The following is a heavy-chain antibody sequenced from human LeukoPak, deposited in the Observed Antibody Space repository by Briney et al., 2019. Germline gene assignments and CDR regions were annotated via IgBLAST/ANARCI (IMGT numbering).Heavy chain of an antibody. CDR1: GFTFSSYA. V-gene: IGHV3-23*01. Sequence: PGGSLRLSCAASGFTFSSYAMSWVRQAPGKGLEWVSAISGSGGSTYYADSVKGRFTISRDNSKNTLYLQMNSLRAEDTVVYYCAKQILLGYCSSTSCFGNFDYWGQGTLVTVSS. D-gene: IGHD2-2*01. CDR3: AKQILLGYCSSTSCFGNFDY. J-gene: IGHJ4*02. CDR2: ISGSGGST.